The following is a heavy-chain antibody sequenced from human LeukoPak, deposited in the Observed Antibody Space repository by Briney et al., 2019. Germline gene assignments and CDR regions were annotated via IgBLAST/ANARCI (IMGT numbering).Heavy chain of an antibody. Sequence: PGGSLRLSCAASGFTFSSYAMHWVRQAPGKGLEWVAVISYDGSNKYYADSVKGRFTISRDNPKNTLYLQMNSLRAEDTAVYYCARVGSGDHWGQGTLVTVSS. CDR3: ARVGSGDH. D-gene: IGHD6-19*01. CDR2: ISYDGSNK. V-gene: IGHV3-30-3*01. J-gene: IGHJ4*02. CDR1: GFTFSSYA.